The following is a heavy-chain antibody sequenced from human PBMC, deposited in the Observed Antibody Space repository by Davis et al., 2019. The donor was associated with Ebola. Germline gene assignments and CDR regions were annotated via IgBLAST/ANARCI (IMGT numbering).Heavy chain of an antibody. CDR1: GFTFDDYA. D-gene: IGHD1-1*01. J-gene: IGHJ6*02. Sequence: PGGSLRLSCAASGFTFDDYAMHWVRQAPGKGLEWVSLISGDGGSTYYADSVKGRFTISRDNSKNSLYLQMNSLRTEDTALYYCAKELERTHRYYYYGMDVWGQGTTVTVSS. CDR2: ISGDGGST. CDR3: AKELERTHRYYYYGMDV. V-gene: IGHV3-43*02.